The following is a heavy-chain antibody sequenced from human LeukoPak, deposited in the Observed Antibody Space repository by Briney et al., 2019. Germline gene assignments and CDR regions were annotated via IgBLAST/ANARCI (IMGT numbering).Heavy chain of an antibody. V-gene: IGHV4-34*01. J-gene: IGHJ6*03. CDR3: AREISLWFGELFRTGYYYYMDV. D-gene: IGHD3-10*01. CDR2: INHSGST. Sequence: SSETLSLTCAVYGGSFSGYYWSWIRQPPGKGLEWIGEINHSGSTNYNPSLKSRVTISVDTSKNQFSLKLSSVTAADTAVYYCAREISLWFGELFRTGYYYYMDVWGKGTTVTISS. CDR1: GGSFSGYY.